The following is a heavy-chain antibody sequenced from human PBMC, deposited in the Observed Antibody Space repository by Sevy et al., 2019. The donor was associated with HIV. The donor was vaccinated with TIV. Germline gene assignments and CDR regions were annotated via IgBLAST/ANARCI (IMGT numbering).Heavy chain of an antibody. D-gene: IGHD3-22*01. J-gene: IGHJ4*02. V-gene: IGHV3-20*04. CDR1: GFTFDDYG. CDR2: INWNGANI. Sequence: GGSLRLSCEASGFTFDDYGMSWVRHAPGKGLEWVSGINWNGANIAYADSVRGRFTISRDNAKKSLYLQMNSLRVEDTALYYCAGYYDSSGYYGFDYWGQGTLVTVSS. CDR3: AGYYDSSGYYGFDY.